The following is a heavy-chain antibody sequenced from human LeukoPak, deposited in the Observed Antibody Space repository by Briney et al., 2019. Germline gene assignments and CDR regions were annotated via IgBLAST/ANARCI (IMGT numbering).Heavy chain of an antibody. J-gene: IGHJ3*02. CDR2: IYHSGST. V-gene: IGHV4-30-2*01. D-gene: IGHD4-17*01. CDR1: GGSISSGGYS. CDR3: ARDQDYVDAFDI. Sequence: SETLSLTCAVSGGSISSGGYSWSWIRQPPGKGLEWIGYIYHSGSTYYNPSLKSRVTISVDRSKNQFSLKLSSVTAADTAVYYCARDQDYVDAFDIWGQGTMVTVSS.